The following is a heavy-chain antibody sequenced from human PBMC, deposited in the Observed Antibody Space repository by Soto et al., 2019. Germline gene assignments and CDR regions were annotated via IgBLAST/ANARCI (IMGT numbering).Heavy chain of an antibody. Sequence: PGGSLRLSCAASGFTFSSYAMSWVRQAPGKGLEWVSAISGSGGSTYYADSVKGRSTISRDNSKNTLYLQMNSLRAEDTAVYYCAKAVGIAAAGISDYWGQGTLVTVS. CDR1: GFTFSSYA. CDR2: ISGSGGST. J-gene: IGHJ4*02. D-gene: IGHD6-13*01. CDR3: AKAVGIAAAGISDY. V-gene: IGHV3-23*01.